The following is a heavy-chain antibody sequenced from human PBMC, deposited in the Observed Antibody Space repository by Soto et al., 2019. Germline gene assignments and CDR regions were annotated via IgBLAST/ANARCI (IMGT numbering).Heavy chain of an antibody. CDR3: ARDKGSDAPIDI. CDR1: GFTLRSDG. D-gene: IGHD3-10*01. Sequence: GGSLRLSCTASGFTLRSDGMHWVRQAPGKGLEWVAIIWHDGSEKYYADSVRGRFTVSRDNSKNKLDLQMNSLRVEDTAIYYCARDKGSDAPIDIWGQGTMVTVSS. CDR2: IWHDGSEK. V-gene: IGHV3-33*01. J-gene: IGHJ3*02.